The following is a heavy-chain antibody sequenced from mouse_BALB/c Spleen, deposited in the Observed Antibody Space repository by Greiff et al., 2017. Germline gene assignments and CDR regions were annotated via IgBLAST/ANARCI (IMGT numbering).Heavy chain of an antibody. V-gene: IGHV2-4-1*01. Sequence: QVQLQQSGPGLVQPSQSLSITCTVSGFSLTSYGVHWVRQSPGKGLEWLGVIWSGGSTDYNAAFISRLSISKDNSKSQVFFKMNSLQADDTAIYYCARNGGYAWFAYWGQGTRVTVSA. J-gene: IGHJ3*01. CDR2: IWSGGST. CDR3: ARNGGYAWFAY. CDR1: GFSLTSYG. D-gene: IGHD2-14*01.